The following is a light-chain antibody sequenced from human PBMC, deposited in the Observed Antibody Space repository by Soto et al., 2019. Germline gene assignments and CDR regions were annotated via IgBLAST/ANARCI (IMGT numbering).Light chain of an antibody. Sequence: QSVLTQSPSVSAAPGQKVTISCSGSSSNIGDNYVSWYQQLPGTAPKLLISEDYNRPSGIPDRFSGSKSGTSAALGITGLQTGDEGDYFCGTWDNSLTAWVFGGGTKLTVL. CDR1: SSNIGDNY. CDR3: GTWDNSLTAWV. V-gene: IGLV1-51*02. CDR2: EDY. J-gene: IGLJ3*02.